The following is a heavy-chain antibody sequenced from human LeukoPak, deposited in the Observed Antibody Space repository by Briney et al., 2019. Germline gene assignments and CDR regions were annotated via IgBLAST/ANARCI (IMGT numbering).Heavy chain of an antibody. D-gene: IGHD3-16*01. V-gene: IGHV4-34*01. Sequence: PSETLSLTCAVYGGSFSGYYWSWIRQPPGKGLEWIGEINHSGSTNYNSSLKSRVTISVDTSKNQFSLKLSSVTAADTAVYYCARDRDSSLVDYWGQGTLVTVSS. CDR3: ARDRDSSLVDY. CDR2: INHSGST. CDR1: GGSFSGYY. J-gene: IGHJ4*02.